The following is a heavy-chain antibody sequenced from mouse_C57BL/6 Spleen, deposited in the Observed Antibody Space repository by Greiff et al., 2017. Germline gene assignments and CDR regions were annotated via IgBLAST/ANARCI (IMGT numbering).Heavy chain of an antibody. V-gene: IGHV1-80*01. CDR1: GYAFSSYW. Sequence: QVQLKQSGAELVKPGASVKISCKASGYAFSSYWMNWVKQRPGKGLEWIGQIYPGDGDTNYNGKFKGKATLTADKSSSTAYMQLSSLTSEDSAVYFCARGGRDGPMDYWGQGTSVTVSS. CDR3: ARGGRDGPMDY. CDR2: IYPGDGDT. D-gene: IGHD3-1*01. J-gene: IGHJ4*01.